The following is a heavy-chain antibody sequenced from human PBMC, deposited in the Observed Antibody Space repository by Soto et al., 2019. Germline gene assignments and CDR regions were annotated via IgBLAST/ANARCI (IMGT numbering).Heavy chain of an antibody. CDR2: INPSGGST. Sequence: ASVKVSCKASGYTFTSYYMHWVRQAPGQGLEWMGIINPSGGSTSYAQKFQGRVTMTRDTSTSTVYMELSSLRSEDTAVYYCARGSSFPPGVRTYSSPAPGYYGMDVWGQGTTVTVSS. CDR1: GYTFTSYY. D-gene: IGHD6-13*01. J-gene: IGHJ6*02. CDR3: ARGSSFPPGVRTYSSPAPGYYGMDV. V-gene: IGHV1-46*01.